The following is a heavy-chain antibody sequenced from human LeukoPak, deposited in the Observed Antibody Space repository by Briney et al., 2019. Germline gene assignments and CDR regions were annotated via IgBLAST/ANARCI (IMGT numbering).Heavy chain of an antibody. Sequence: ASVKVSCKASGGTFSSYAINWVRQATGQGLEWMGWMNPNSGNTGYAQKFQGRVTMTRNTSINTAYMELTSLRSEDTAVYYCARTKADHDAFDIWGQGTMVTVSS. CDR2: MNPNSGNT. CDR3: ARTKADHDAFDI. D-gene: IGHD1-14*01. CDR1: GGTFSSYA. J-gene: IGHJ3*02. V-gene: IGHV1-8*02.